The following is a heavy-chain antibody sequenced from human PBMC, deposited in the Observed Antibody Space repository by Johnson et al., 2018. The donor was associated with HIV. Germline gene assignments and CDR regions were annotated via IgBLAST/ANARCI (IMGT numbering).Heavy chain of an antibody. V-gene: IGHV3-13*01. CDR2: IGTAGDT. J-gene: IGHJ3*02. D-gene: IGHD3-22*01. CDR1: GFTFSSYD. CDR3: ARGSSYYYDSSGYAFDI. Sequence: VQLVESGGGVVQPGGSLRLSCAASGFTFSSYDMHWVRKATGKGQEWVSAIGTAGDTYYPGSVKCRFTISRENAKNSLYLQMNSLRAGDTAVYYCARGSSYYYDSSGYAFDIWGQGTMVTVSS.